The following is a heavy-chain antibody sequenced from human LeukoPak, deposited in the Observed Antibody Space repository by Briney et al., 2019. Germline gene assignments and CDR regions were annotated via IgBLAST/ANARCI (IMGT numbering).Heavy chain of an antibody. CDR1: GYTFTSNG. CDR3: ARDYDILTGSPGYCDY. Sequence: ASVKVSCKASGYTFTSNGVSWVRQAPGQGREWMGWISAYNGNTNYAQKLQGRVTMTTDTYTSTAYMDLRSLRSDDTAVYYRARDYDILTGSPGYCDYWGQGTLVTVSS. V-gene: IGHV1-18*04. J-gene: IGHJ4*02. CDR2: ISAYNGNT. D-gene: IGHD3-9*01.